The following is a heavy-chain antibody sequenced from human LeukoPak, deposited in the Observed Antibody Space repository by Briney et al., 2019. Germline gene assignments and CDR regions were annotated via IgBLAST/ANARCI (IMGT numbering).Heavy chain of an antibody. CDR1: GYTFTSYD. D-gene: IGHD2-2*01. J-gene: IGHJ4*02. CDR3: ARDPDCSSTSCSDY. CDR2: MNPNSGNT. V-gene: IGHV1-8*03. Sequence: GASLKVSCKASGYTFTSYDINWVRQAPGQGLEWMGWMNPNSGNTGYAQKFQGRVTITADESTSTAYMELSSLRSEDTAVYYCARDPDCSSTSCSDYWGQGTLVTVSS.